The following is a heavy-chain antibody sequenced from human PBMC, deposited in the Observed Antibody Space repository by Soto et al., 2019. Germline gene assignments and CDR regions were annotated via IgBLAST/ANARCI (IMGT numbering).Heavy chain of an antibody. J-gene: IGHJ6*03. Sequence: SVKVSCKASGGTFSSYTISWVRQAPGQGLEWMGRIIPILGIANYAQKFQGRVTITADKSTSTAYMELSSLRSEDTAVYYCARRSNYYYYMDVWGKGTTVTVSS. V-gene: IGHV1-69*02. CDR2: IIPILGIA. CDR1: GGTFSSYT. CDR3: ARRSNYYYYMDV.